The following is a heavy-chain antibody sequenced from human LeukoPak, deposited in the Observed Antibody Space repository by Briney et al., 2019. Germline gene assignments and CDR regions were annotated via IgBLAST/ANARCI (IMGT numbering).Heavy chain of an antibody. CDR1: GGSFSGYY. Sequence: SETLSLTCAVYGGSFSGYYWSWIRQPPGKGLEWIGEINHSGSTNYNPSLKSRVTISVDTSKNQFSLKLSSVTAADTAVYYCARKGFYSSGWSPLYFDYWGQGTLVTVSS. CDR3: ARKGFYSSGWSPLYFDY. CDR2: INHSGST. J-gene: IGHJ4*02. V-gene: IGHV4-34*01. D-gene: IGHD6-19*01.